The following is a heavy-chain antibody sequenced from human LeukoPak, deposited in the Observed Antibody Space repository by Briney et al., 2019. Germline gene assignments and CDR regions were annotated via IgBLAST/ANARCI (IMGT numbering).Heavy chain of an antibody. CDR3: AHSKRGGGYYINAFAV. V-gene: IGHV4-59*01. D-gene: IGHD1-26*01. CDR2: SYSGGNA. Sequence: SETLSLTCTVSGASTSAYCWSWIRQPPGNGLEWIGYSYSGGNANYNPSLKSRVTISIDTSENRFSLRLTSVTAADTVVYFCAHSKRGGGYYINAFAVWGQGALVTISS. J-gene: IGHJ3*01. CDR1: GASTSAYC.